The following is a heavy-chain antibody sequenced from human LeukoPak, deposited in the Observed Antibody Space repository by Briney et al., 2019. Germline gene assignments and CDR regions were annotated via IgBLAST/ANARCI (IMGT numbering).Heavy chain of an antibody. J-gene: IGHJ4*02. Sequence: PSETLSLTCTVSGGSISSYYMSWVRQAPGKGLEWVSVIYSGGSTYYADSVKGRFTISRDNSKNTLYLQMNSLRAEDTAVYYCARDRGEAGPFGELLWGVFDYWGQGTLVTVSS. CDR1: GGSISSYY. V-gene: IGHV3-53*01. CDR2: IYSGGST. CDR3: ARDRGEAGPFGELLWGVFDY. D-gene: IGHD3-10*01.